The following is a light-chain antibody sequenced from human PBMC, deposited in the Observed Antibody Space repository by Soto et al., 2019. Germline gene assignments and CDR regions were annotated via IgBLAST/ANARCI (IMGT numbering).Light chain of an antibody. V-gene: IGKV3-20*01. CDR3: QQYGSYLST. J-gene: IGKJ1*01. Sequence: EIVLTQSPGTLSLSPGETAALSCRASQSVSSRYLAWYQQKSGQAPRLLIYATSSRATDIPDRFIGYGSGTDFTLTISGLEPEDFAVYYCQQYGSYLSTFGQGTKVDIK. CDR2: ATS. CDR1: QSVSSRY.